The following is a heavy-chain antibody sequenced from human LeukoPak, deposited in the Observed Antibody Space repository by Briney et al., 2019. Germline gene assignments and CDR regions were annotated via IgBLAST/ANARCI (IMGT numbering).Heavy chain of an antibody. V-gene: IGHV1-2*06. D-gene: IGHD1-26*01. J-gene: IGHJ1*01. CDR1: GYTFTGYY. CDR2: INPNSGGT. Sequence: ASVKVSCKASGYTFTGYYMHWVRQAPGQELEWMGRINPNSGGTNYAQKFQGRVTMTRDTSISTAYMELSRLRSDDTAVYYCARGYRTVGAIEYFQHWGQGTLVTVSS. CDR3: ARGYRTVGAIEYFQH.